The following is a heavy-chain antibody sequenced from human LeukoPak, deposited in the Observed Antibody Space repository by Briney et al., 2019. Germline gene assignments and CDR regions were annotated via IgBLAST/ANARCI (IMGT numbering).Heavy chain of an antibody. J-gene: IGHJ4*02. D-gene: IGHD4-17*01. Sequence: GGSLRLSCAASGFTFSSYWMSWVRQAPGKGLEWVANIKQDGSEKYYVDSVKGRFTISRDNAKNSLYLQMNSLRAEDTAVYYCARVLWNGDYPRFDFWGQGTLVTVSS. CDR1: GFTFSSYW. V-gene: IGHV3-7*03. CDR3: ARVLWNGDYPRFDF. CDR2: IKQDGSEK.